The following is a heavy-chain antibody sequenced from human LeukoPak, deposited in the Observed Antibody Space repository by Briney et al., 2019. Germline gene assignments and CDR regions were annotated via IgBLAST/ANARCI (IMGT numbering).Heavy chain of an antibody. CDR1: GGSINSSSTYY. V-gene: IGHV4-61*05. D-gene: IGHD3-10*01. J-gene: IGHJ4*02. CDR2: IYYSGST. Sequence: SETLSLTCTVSGGSINSSSTYYWGWIRQPPGKGLEWICYIYYSGSTVYNPSLNSRVTISLYTSKNQFSLKVTSVTAADTAVYYCARGYSSGTYISDYFFDYWGQGSLVTVSS. CDR3: ARGYSSGTYISDYFFDY.